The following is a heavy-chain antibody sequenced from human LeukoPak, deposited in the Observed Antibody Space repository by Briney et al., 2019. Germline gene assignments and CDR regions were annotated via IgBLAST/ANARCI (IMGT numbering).Heavy chain of an antibody. CDR3: ARIGYSSSSFDY. CDR2: IKQDGGQK. V-gene: IGHV3-7*01. J-gene: IGHJ4*02. Sequence: TGGSLRFSCAASGFTFSNYWMSWVRQAPGKGLEWVANIKQDGGQKYYVDSARGRFTISRDNAKNSVFLQINSLRPEDTAVYYCARIGYSSSSFDYWAWEPWSPSPQ. D-gene: IGHD6-6*01. CDR1: GFTFSNYW.